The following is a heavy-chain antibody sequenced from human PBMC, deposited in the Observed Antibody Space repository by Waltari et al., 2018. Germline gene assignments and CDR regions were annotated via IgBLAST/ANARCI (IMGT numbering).Heavy chain of an antibody. D-gene: IGHD3-22*01. CDR1: GYTITGYA. CDR2: INPKYGYS. V-gene: IGHV1-2*06. J-gene: IGHJ4*02. CDR3: LSDSSGSHFYY. Sequence: LVQSGAEVKKPGASVKVSCKASGYTITGYAILWVRQAPGQGLEWMGRINPKYGYSHYAQKFQCRVAMTTDTATNTAFMELHSLRSDDTAVYYCLSDSSGSHFYYWGQGTLVTVSS.